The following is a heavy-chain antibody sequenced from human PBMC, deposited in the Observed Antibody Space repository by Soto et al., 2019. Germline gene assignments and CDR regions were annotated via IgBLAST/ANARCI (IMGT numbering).Heavy chain of an antibody. Sequence: GGSLRLSCAASGFTFSSYGMHWVRQAPGKGLEWVAVISYISSSSSYTNYADSVKGRFTISRDNAKNSLYLQMNSLRAEDTAVYYCARDGGSGYTKIDYWGQGTLVTVSS. CDR1: GFTFSSYG. CDR3: ARDGGSGYTKIDY. CDR2: ISSSSSYT. V-gene: IGHV3-21*04. D-gene: IGHD5-12*01. J-gene: IGHJ4*02.